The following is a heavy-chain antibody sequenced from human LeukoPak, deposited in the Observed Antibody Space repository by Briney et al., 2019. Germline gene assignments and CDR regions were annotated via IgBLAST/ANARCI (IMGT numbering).Heavy chain of an antibody. J-gene: IGHJ6*04. D-gene: IGHD3-10*02. CDR1: GFTFSRYW. V-gene: IGHV3-7*01. CDR3: AELGITMIGGV. CDR2: INQDGSDK. Sequence: GGSLRLSCAASGFTFSRYWMTWVRQAPGRGLEWVANINQDGSDKHYVDSVKGRFTISRDNAKNSLYLQMNSLRAEDTAVYYCAELGITMIGGVWGKGTTVTISS.